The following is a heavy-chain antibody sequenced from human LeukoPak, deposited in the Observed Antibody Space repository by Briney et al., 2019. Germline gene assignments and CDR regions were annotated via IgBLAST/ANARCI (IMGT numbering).Heavy chain of an antibody. CDR2: IYSGST. CDR3: ARDGYGSGSYGWFDP. D-gene: IGHD3-10*01. V-gene: IGHV4-59*01. J-gene: IGHJ5*02. CDR1: GASITSSY. Sequence: SETLSLTCSVSGASITSSYWSWIRQTPGKGLEWIGNIYSGSTNYNPSFESRGTVSLDTSKTQFSLRLTSVTAADTALYYCARDGYGSGSYGWFDPWGQGTLVTVSS.